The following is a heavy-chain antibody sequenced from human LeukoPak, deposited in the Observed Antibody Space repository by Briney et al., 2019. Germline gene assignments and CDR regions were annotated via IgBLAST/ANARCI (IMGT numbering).Heavy chain of an antibody. D-gene: IGHD3-3*01. Sequence: GGSLRLSCAASGFTFTNYAMSWVRQAPGKGLEWVSGISGSGGSTYYADSVKGRFTISRDNSNNRLYLQMNSLRAEDTAIYYCAKTSRRDSTYDSPFDYWGQGTVVTVSS. CDR2: ISGSGGST. CDR1: GFTFTNYA. V-gene: IGHV3-23*01. CDR3: AKTSRRDSTYDSPFDY. J-gene: IGHJ4*02.